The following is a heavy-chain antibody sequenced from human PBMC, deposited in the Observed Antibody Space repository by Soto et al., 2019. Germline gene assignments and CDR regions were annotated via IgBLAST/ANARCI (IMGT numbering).Heavy chain of an antibody. CDR3: ATLNCSSPSCSGSWLDP. V-gene: IGHV1-18*01. J-gene: IGHJ5*02. Sequence: QVQLVQSGAEVKKPGASVKVSCKASGYTFTSYGISWVRQAPGQGLEWMGWITPHNGFTNFADKIQGRVTMTTDTSTSTAYMELRSLRSDDTAVYYCATLNCSSPSCSGSWLDPWGQGTLVTVSS. CDR2: ITPHNGFT. CDR1: GYTFTSYG. D-gene: IGHD2-2*01.